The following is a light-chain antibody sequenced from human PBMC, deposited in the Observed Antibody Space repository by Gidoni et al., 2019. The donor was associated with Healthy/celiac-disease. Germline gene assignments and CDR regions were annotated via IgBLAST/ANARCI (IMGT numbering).Light chain of an antibody. Sequence: DIVMTHSPASLAVSLGERATINCKSSQSVLYSSNNKNYLAWYQQKPGQPPKLLIYWASTRESGVPDRFSGSGSGTDFTLTISSLQAEDVAVYYCQQYYSTPRFTFGPGTKVDIK. CDR1: QSVLYSSNNKNY. V-gene: IGKV4-1*01. J-gene: IGKJ3*01. CDR2: WAS. CDR3: QQYYSTPRFT.